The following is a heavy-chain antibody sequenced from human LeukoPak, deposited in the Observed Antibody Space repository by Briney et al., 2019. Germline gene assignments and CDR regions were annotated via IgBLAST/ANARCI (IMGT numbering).Heavy chain of an antibody. D-gene: IGHD5-18*01. J-gene: IGHJ4*02. Sequence: GGSLRLSCAASAFTFRTYAMIWVRQAPGKGLEWVSTVSGSGGSTYYADSVKGRFTISRDNSNNTLYLQMNSLRAEDTAVYYCAKGAASRGYTYVANWGQGILVTVSS. V-gene: IGHV3-23*01. CDR2: VSGSGGST. CDR1: AFTFRTYA. CDR3: AKGAASRGYTYVAN.